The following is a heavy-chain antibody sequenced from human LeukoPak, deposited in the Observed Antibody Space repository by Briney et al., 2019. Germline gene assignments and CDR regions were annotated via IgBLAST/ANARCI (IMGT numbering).Heavy chain of an antibody. CDR3: AKEYEIFVGAFDI. CDR1: GFTFRNYG. J-gene: IGHJ3*02. D-gene: IGHD3-9*01. CDR2: LWKDGSNN. V-gene: IGHV3-33*06. Sequence: GGSLRLSCVASGFTFRNYGMHWFRQAPGKGLEWVAVLWKDGSNNFYADSVKGRFRFSRDNSKDMLYLQMNSLRAEDTAVYYCAKEYEIFVGAFDIWGQGTMVTVSS.